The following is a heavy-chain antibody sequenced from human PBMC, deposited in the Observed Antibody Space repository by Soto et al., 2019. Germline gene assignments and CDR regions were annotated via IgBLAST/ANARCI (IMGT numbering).Heavy chain of an antibody. D-gene: IGHD6-19*01. CDR2: IIPIFGTA. V-gene: IGHV1-69*06. CDR3: ARDVALSVYGSSGWSQENYGMDV. J-gene: IGHJ6*02. Sequence: ASVKVSCTASGGTFSSYAISWVRQAPGQGLEWMGGIIPIFGTANYAQKFQGRVTITADKSTSTAYMELSSLRAEDTAVYYCARDVALSVYGSSGWSQENYGMDVWGQGTTVTVSS. CDR1: GGTFSSYA.